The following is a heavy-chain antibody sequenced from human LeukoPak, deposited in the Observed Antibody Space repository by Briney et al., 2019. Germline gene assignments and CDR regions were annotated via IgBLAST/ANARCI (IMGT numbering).Heavy chain of an antibody. D-gene: IGHD4-11*01. CDR2: ISYDGSNK. Sequence: GGSLRLSCAASGFTFSSYAMHWVRQAPGKGLEWVAVISYDGSNKYYADSVKGRFTISRDNSKNTLYLQMNSLRAEDTAVYYCAREQETTVTTPAFDYWGQGTLVTVSS. J-gene: IGHJ4*02. CDR1: GFTFSSYA. CDR3: AREQETTVTTPAFDY. V-gene: IGHV3-30-3*01.